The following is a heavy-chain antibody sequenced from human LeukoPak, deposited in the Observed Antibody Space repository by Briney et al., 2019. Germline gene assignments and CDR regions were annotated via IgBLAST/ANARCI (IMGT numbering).Heavy chain of an antibody. D-gene: IGHD5-18*01. CDR2: IIPIFGTA. CDR3: ARPRGYSYGYHYYMDV. J-gene: IGHJ6*03. Sequence: ASVKVSCKASGGTFSSYAISWVRQAPGQGLEWMGGIIPIFGTANYAQKFQGRVTITADASTSTAYMELSSLRSEDTAVYYCARPRGYSYGYHYYMDVWGKGTTVTVSS. CDR1: GGTFSSYA. V-gene: IGHV1-69*01.